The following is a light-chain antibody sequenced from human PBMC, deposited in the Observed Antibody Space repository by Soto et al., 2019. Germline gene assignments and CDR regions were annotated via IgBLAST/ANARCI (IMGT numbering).Light chain of an antibody. J-gene: IGKJ1*01. CDR1: QGISNF. CDR3: QRYNGAST. Sequence: DIQMTQSPSSLSASVGDRVTITCRASQGISNFLAWYQQRPGQVPKLLIYAASTLQSGVPSRFSASGSGTDFTLTISRLQPEDVATYYCQRYNGASTFGQGTKVEIK. V-gene: IGKV1-27*01. CDR2: AAS.